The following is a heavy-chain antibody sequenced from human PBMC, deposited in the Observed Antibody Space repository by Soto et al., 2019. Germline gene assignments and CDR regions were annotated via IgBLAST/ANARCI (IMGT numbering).Heavy chain of an antibody. CDR1: GFTFSSYW. Sequence: PGGSLRLSCAASGFTFSSYWMSWVRQAPGKGLEWVANIKQDGSEKYYVDSVKGRFTISRDNAKNSLYLQMNSLRAEDTAVYYCARDRPYYEFWSGPNPPWNAMWGQGTLVTVAS. CDR3: ARDRPYYEFWSGPNPPWNAM. CDR2: IKQDGSEK. D-gene: IGHD3-3*01. J-gene: IGHJ4*02. V-gene: IGHV3-7*05.